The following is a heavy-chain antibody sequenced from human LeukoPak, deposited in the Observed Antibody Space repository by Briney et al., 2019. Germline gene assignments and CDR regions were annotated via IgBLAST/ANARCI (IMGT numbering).Heavy chain of an antibody. V-gene: IGHV3-23*01. CDR1: GFTFNSYA. D-gene: IGHD1-14*01. Sequence: GGSLRLSCAASGFTFNSYAMSWVRQAPGKGLDWVSAISGSGGTTYYADSVKGRFTISRDNSKNTLYLQMYSLRAEDTAIYYCAKRRTQDLAEPFDYWGQGTLITVSS. CDR3: AKRRTQDLAEPFDY. CDR2: ISGSGGTT. J-gene: IGHJ4*02.